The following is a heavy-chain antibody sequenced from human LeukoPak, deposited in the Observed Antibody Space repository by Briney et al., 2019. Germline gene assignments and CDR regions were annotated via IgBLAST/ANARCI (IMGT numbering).Heavy chain of an antibody. V-gene: IGHV1-46*01. D-gene: IGHD1-1*01. J-gene: IGHJ5*02. CDR1: GYTFTSYY. Sequence: ASVRVSCKASGYTFTSYYMHWVRQAPGQGLEWMGIINLSGGTTYYAQKFQGRVTMTNDMSTSTVYMEWSSLRSEDTAVYYCARDFGYNWKANWFDPWGQGTLVTVS. CDR3: ARDFGYNWKANWFDP. CDR2: INLSGGTT.